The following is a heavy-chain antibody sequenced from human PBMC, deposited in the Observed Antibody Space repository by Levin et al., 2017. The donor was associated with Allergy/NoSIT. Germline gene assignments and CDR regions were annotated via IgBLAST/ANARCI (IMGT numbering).Heavy chain of an antibody. J-gene: IGHJ4*02. Sequence: SETLSLTCAVYGGSFSGYYWSWIRQPPGKGLEWIGEINHSGSTNYNPSLKSRVTISVDTSKNQFSLKLSSVTAADTAVYYCARGVAAASFDYWGQGTLVTVSS. CDR1: GGSFSGYY. CDR3: ARGVAAASFDY. CDR2: INHSGST. D-gene: IGHD6-13*01. V-gene: IGHV4-34*01.